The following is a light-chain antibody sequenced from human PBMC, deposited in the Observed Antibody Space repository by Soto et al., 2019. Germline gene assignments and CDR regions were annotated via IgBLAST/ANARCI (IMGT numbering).Light chain of an antibody. J-gene: IGLJ1*01. CDR3: TSYTGDDFTFV. Sequence: QSVLTQPPSASGSLGRSVTISCTGTSSDIGTYDHVSWYQQHPGRAPKLIIFEVSKRPLGVPDRFSGSKSGNTASLIVSGLQPDDEAEYHCTSYTGDDFTFVFGTGTKVTVL. CDR1: SSDIGTYDH. CDR2: EVS. V-gene: IGLV2-8*01.